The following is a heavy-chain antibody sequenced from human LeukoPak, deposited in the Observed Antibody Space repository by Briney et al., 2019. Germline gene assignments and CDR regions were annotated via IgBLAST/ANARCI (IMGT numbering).Heavy chain of an antibody. Sequence: GGSLRLSCAASRFTFSNYWMSWVRQAPGKGLEWVAKIKQDGSQKYYVDSVTGRFTISRDNAKNSLYLQMNSLRADDTAVYYCAGGFCTSGRCSKYDYWGQGTLVTVSS. CDR2: IKQDGSQK. CDR1: RFTFSNYW. V-gene: IGHV3-7*01. J-gene: IGHJ4*02. D-gene: IGHD2-15*01. CDR3: AGGFCTSGRCSKYDY.